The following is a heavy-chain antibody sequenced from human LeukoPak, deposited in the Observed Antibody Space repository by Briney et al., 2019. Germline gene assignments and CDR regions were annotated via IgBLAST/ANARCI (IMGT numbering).Heavy chain of an antibody. Sequence: GGSLRLSCAASGFIVSNNHINWIRQAPGKGLEWVSIIYSGDTTYYSDSVKGRFILSSDNSKNMLYLQMNSLRVEDTAVYYCARERPGSRVPDYWGQGTVVTVSS. CDR1: GFIVSNNH. J-gene: IGHJ4*02. V-gene: IGHV3-66*01. D-gene: IGHD3-10*01. CDR2: IYSGDTT. CDR3: ARERPGSRVPDY.